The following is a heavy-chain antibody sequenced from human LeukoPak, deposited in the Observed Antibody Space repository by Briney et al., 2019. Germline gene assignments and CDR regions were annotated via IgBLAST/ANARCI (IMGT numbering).Heavy chain of an antibody. CDR2: IYAGGST. J-gene: IGHJ6*02. V-gene: IGHV3-53*04. CDR1: GFTVSINY. CDR3: AGSSELLWDYAMDV. D-gene: IGHD3-10*01. Sequence: GGSLRLSCAASGFTVSINYMSCLRQAPGKGLEWVSLIYAGGSTYYPDAVKGRFTITRHNSKNTLHHQMNSLRVEETAVFATAGSSELLWDYAMDVWGQGTTVTVSS.